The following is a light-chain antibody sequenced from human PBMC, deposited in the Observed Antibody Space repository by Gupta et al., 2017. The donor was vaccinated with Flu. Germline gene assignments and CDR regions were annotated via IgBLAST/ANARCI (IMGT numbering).Light chain of an antibody. V-gene: IGKV3-20*01. CDR1: QSVRQKN. J-gene: IGKJ4*02. CDR3: QQYGSSPLT. Sequence: GHLSLSPGERATLSCRASQSVRQKNADGYQEKPDRGRGLLRYGETSRATGIPDRFSGSGSGTDFTLTISRLEPEDFAVYYCQQYGSSPLTFGEGTKVEIK. CDR2: GET.